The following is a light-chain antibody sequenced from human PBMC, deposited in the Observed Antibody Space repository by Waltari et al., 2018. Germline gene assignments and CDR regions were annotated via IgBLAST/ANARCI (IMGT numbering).Light chain of an antibody. CDR3: SSYTSRSTWV. V-gene: IGLV2-18*02. J-gene: IGLJ3*02. CDR2: EVT. CDR1: SSDVGSSNR. Sequence: QSALTQPPSVSGSPGQSVTISCPGTSSDVGSSNRVSWYQQPPGTAPKLMIYEVTNPPPGVPDRFAGSKSGNPASLTIPGLQAEDEADYYCSSYTSRSTWVFGGGTKLTVL.